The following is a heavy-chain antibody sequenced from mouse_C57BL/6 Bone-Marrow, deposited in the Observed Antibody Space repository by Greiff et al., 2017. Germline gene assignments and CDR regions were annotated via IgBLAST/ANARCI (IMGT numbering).Heavy chain of an antibody. Sequence: QVTLKVSGPGILQSSQTLSLSCSFSGFSLSTSGMGVSWIRQPPGRGLEWLAQIYWDDDKRYNPFLKSQLTNSKNTSRNQVFHKITSVDTANTATYYCARSPYDGYYDWYFDVWGTGTTVTVSS. CDR1: GFSLSTSGMG. V-gene: IGHV8-12*01. D-gene: IGHD2-3*01. CDR2: IYWDDDK. CDR3: ARSPYDGYYDWYFDV. J-gene: IGHJ1*03.